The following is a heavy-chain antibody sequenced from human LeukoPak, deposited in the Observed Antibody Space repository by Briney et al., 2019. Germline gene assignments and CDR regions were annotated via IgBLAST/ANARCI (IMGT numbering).Heavy chain of an antibody. CDR2: INHSGST. Sequence: NTSETLSLTCAVYGGSFSGYHWSWIRQPPGKGLEWIGEINHSGSTNYNPSLKSRVTISVDTSKNQFSLKLSSVTAADTAVYYCARRADYGDYGRPYGMDVWGQGTTVTVSS. D-gene: IGHD4-17*01. J-gene: IGHJ6*02. CDR1: GGSFSGYH. CDR3: ARRADYGDYGRPYGMDV. V-gene: IGHV4-34*01.